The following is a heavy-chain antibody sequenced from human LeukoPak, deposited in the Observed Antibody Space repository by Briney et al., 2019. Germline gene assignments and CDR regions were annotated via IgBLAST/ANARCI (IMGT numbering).Heavy chain of an antibody. CDR2: ISPDGRNI. Sequence: PGGSLRLSCAASGFTLSDYWMNWVRQTPGKGPVWVSHISPDGRNIAYADSVKGRFTISRDSAKNTLYLQMNSLRVGDTAVYYCVRDGVVTTPYDSWGQGTLVTVSS. V-gene: IGHV3-74*01. D-gene: IGHD4-23*01. CDR1: GFTLSDYW. J-gene: IGHJ4*02. CDR3: VRDGVVTTPYDS.